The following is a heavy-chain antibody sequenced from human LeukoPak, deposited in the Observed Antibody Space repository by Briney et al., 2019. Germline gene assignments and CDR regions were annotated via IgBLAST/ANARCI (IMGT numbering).Heavy chain of an antibody. Sequence: GGSLRLSCATSGFTVSSRYMSWISQAPGKGLEWVAVLRKVGTTFYADSVKGRFTISRDTSKNTLNLQMNSLRAEDTAVYYCAREGEKGDGYNHGLDYWGQGTLVTVSS. CDR2: LRKVGTT. CDR1: GFTVSSRY. J-gene: IGHJ4*02. CDR3: AREGEKGDGYNHGLDY. D-gene: IGHD5-24*01. V-gene: IGHV3-53*01.